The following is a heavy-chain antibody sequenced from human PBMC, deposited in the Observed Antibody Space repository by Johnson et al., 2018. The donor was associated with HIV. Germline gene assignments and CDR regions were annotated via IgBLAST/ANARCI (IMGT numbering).Heavy chain of an antibody. J-gene: IGHJ3*02. CDR1: GFTFSSYA. CDR2: ISYDGSNK. D-gene: IGHD5-12*01. Sequence: QVQVVESGGGVVQPGRSLRLSCAASGFTFSSYAMHWVRQAPGKGLEWVAVISYDGSNKYYADSVKGRFTISRDNSKNTLYLQMNSLRAEDTAVYYCAREWLRSRGGAFDIWGQGTMVTVSS. V-gene: IGHV3-30-3*01. CDR3: AREWLRSRGGAFDI.